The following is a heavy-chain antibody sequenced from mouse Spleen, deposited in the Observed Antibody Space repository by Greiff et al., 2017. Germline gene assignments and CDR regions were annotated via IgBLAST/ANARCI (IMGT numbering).Heavy chain of an antibody. V-gene: IGHV5-6*01. CDR2: ISSGGSYT. CDR3: ARHGNYDAMDY. D-gene: IGHD2-1*01. J-gene: IGHJ4*01. Sequence: EVKLVESGGDLVKPGGSLKLSCAASGFTFSSYGMSWVRQTPDKRLEWVATISSGGSYTYYPDSVKGRFTISRDNAKNTLYLQMSSLKSEDTAMYYCARHGNYDAMDYWGQGTSVTVSS. CDR1: GFTFSSYG.